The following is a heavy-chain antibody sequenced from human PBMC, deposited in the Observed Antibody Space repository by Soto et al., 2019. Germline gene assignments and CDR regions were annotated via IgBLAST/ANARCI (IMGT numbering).Heavy chain of an antibody. D-gene: IGHD6-13*01. CDR3: ARIRLDSSSWYCHFDY. Sequence: PSETLSLTCAVYGGSFSGYYWSWIRQPPGKGLEWIGEINHSGSTNYNPSLKSRVTISVDTSKNQFSLKLSSVTAADTAVYYCARIRLDSSSWYCHFDYWGQGTLVTVSS. V-gene: IGHV4-34*01. J-gene: IGHJ4*02. CDR1: GGSFSGYY. CDR2: INHSGST.